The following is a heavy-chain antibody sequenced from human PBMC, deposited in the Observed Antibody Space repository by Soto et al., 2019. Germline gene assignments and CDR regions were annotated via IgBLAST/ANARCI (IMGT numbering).Heavy chain of an antibody. CDR3: AARPYYYDSSGYSEFDY. J-gene: IGHJ4*02. V-gene: IGHV1-58*01. CDR2: IVVGSGNT. CDR1: GFTFTSSA. D-gene: IGHD3-22*01. Sequence: SVKVSCKASGFTFTSSAVQWVRQARGQRLEWIGWIVVGSGNTNYAQKFQERVTITRDMSTSTAYMELSSLRSEDTAVYYCAARPYYYDSSGYSEFDYWGQGTLVTVPQ.